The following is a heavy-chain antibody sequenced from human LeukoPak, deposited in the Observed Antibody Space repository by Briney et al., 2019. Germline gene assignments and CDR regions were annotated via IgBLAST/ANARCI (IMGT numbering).Heavy chain of an antibody. CDR3: ARDLRRGSSSFDAFDI. Sequence: PSETLSLTCTVSGGSISNYYWSWIRQPPGKGLEWIGYIYYSGSTYYNPSLKSRVTISVDTSKNQFSLKLSSVTAADTAVYYCARDLRRGSSSFDAFDIWGQGTMITVSS. CDR2: IYYSGST. V-gene: IGHV4-59*12. CDR1: GGSISNYY. J-gene: IGHJ3*02. D-gene: IGHD6-6*01.